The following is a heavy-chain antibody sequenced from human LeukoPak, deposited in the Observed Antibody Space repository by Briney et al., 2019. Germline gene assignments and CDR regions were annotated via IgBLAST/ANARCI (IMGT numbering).Heavy chain of an antibody. J-gene: IGHJ4*02. Sequence: GRSLRLSCTASGFPFIEYSMNCVRQAPGKGLEWISYIGIDSGNTRYADSVRGRFTVSADKAKNSLYLQMNSLRVEDTAVYYCARDHNYAFDNWGQGTLVSVAS. D-gene: IGHD1-1*01. CDR3: ARDHNYAFDN. V-gene: IGHV3-48*01. CDR2: IGIDSGNT. CDR1: GFPFIEYS.